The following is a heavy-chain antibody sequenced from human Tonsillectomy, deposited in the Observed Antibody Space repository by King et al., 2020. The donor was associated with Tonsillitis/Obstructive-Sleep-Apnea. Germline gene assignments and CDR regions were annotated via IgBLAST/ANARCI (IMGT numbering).Heavy chain of an antibody. CDR3: ARDCCAMRNDEYFQH. CDR2: ISGSRSAI. CDR1: GFTFSSYG. Sequence: EQLVQSGGGLVQPGGSLRLSCAASGFTFSSYGMNWVRQAPGKGLEWVSYISGSRSAIEYAASVKGRFTISRDNANNSLYLQMSSLRDEDTAVYYCARDCCAMRNDEYFQHWGQGTLVTVSS. V-gene: IGHV3-48*02. D-gene: IGHD2-2*01. J-gene: IGHJ1*01.